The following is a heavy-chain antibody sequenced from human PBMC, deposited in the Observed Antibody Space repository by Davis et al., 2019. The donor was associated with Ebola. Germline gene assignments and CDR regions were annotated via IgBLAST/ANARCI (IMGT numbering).Heavy chain of an antibody. CDR3: AKDTSNVWFDV. CDR1: GFTFSDYY. Sequence: GESLKISCAASGFTFSDYYMSWIRQAPGKGLEWVSTYGTSADTYYADSVKGRFTISRDNSKNTLYLQMNGLRVEDTAIYYCAKDTSNVWFDVWGQGTMVTVAS. CDR2: GTSADT. D-gene: IGHD6-19*01. V-gene: IGHV3-23*01. J-gene: IGHJ3*01.